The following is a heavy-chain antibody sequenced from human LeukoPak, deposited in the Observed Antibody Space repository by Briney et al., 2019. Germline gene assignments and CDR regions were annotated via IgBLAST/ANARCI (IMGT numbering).Heavy chain of an antibody. CDR2: IIPIFGTA. V-gene: IGHV1-69*05. D-gene: IGHD3-3*01. J-gene: IGHJ4*02. Sequence: GASVKVSCKXSGGTFSSHAISWVRQAPGQGLEWMGGIIPIFGTANYAQKFQGRVTITTDESTSTAYMELSSLRSEDTAVYYCARGHYDFWSGYYYYFDYWGQGTLVTVSS. CDR3: ARGHYDFWSGYYYYFDY. CDR1: GGTFSSHA.